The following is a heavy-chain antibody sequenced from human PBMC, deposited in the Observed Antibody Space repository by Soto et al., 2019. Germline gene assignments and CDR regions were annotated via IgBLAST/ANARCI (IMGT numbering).Heavy chain of an antibody. V-gene: IGHV3-74*01. CDR2: ISPDGSAT. J-gene: IGHJ4*02. CDR1: GFAFSSYW. Sequence: PGGSLRLSCAASGFAFSSYWVHWVSQAPGKGLVWVSRISPDGSATNYADSVKGRFTISRDNAKNTLYLQMNSLRAEDTAVFYCGRGGSDSPMAPGYWGQGTLVTVSS. CDR3: GRGGSDSPMAPGY. D-gene: IGHD5-18*01.